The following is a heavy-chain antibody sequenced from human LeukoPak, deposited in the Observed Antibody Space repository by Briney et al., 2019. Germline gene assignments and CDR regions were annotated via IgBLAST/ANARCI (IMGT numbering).Heavy chain of an antibody. CDR2: IIPIFGTA. V-gene: IGHV1-69*05. Sequence: SVKVSCKASGGTFSSYAISWVRQAPGQGLEWMGRIIPIFGTANYAQKFQGRVTITTDESTSTAYMELSSLRSEDTAVYYCARDTFEATGNYGFDYWGQGTLVTVSS. CDR3: ARDTFEATGNYGFDY. J-gene: IGHJ4*02. CDR1: GGTFSSYA. D-gene: IGHD4-11*01.